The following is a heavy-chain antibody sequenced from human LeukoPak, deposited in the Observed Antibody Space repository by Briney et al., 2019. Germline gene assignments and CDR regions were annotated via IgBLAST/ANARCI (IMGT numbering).Heavy chain of an antibody. Sequence: GGSLRLSCAASRFTFSNYAMCWVRQAPGKGLEWVSAITKGGTTYYADSVKGRFTISRENAKNSLYLQMNSLRAGDTAVYYCARALRVRGVMSGAFDIWGQGTMVTVSS. V-gene: IGHV3-23*01. CDR3: ARALRVRGVMSGAFDI. D-gene: IGHD3-10*01. J-gene: IGHJ3*02. CDR1: RFTFSNYA. CDR2: ITKGGTT.